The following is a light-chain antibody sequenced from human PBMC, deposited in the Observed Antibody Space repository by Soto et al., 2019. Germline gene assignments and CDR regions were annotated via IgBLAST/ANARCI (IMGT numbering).Light chain of an antibody. V-gene: IGLV2-14*03. CDR2: DVS. Sequence: QSALTQPASVSGSPGQSITITCTGTRSDIGAYNFVSWYQQHPGEVPKLMLYDVSIRPSGVSNRFSGSKSGNTDSLTISGLQAEDEADYYCTSWTTSTTMIFGGGTKVTVL. CDR1: RSDIGAYNF. CDR3: TSWTTSTTMI. J-gene: IGLJ2*01.